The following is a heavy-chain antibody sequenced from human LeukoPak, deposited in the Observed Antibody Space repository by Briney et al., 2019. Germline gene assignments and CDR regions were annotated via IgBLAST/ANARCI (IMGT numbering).Heavy chain of an antibody. Sequence: ASVKVSCKASGGTFSSYAISWVRQAPGQGLEWMGGIIPIFGTANYAQKFQGRVTITTDESTSTAYMELSSLRSEDTAVYYCARSYDFWGGTFSLDYWGQGTLVTVSS. D-gene: IGHD3-3*01. CDR3: ARSYDFWGGTFSLDY. CDR2: IIPIFGTA. J-gene: IGHJ4*02. CDR1: GGTFSSYA. V-gene: IGHV1-69*05.